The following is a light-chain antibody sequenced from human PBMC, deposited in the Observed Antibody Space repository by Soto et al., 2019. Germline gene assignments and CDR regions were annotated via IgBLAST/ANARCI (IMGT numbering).Light chain of an antibody. CDR2: DAS. CDR3: QQYTNWPSLT. Sequence: EIVMTQSPATLSVSPGEGATLSCRASQSVHSDLAWYQQKPGQAPRLLIYDASTRATGIPARISGSGSGTEFTLTISSLQSEDVAVYYCQQYTNWPSLTFGGGTKVEI. V-gene: IGKV3-15*01. J-gene: IGKJ4*01. CDR1: QSVHSD.